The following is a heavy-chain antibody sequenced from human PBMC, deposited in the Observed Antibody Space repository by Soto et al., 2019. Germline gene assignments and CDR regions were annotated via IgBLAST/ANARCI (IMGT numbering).Heavy chain of an antibody. CDR3: ARAKVGPTKTGWLDP. CDR2: IIPIFGTA. CDR1: GGTFSRYA. D-gene: IGHD1-26*01. V-gene: IGHV1-69*01. J-gene: IGHJ5*02. Sequence: QVQLVQSGAEVKKPGSSVKVSCKASGGTFSRYAISWVRQAPGQGLEWMGGIIPIFGTANYAQKFQGRVTITADESTSTAFMELSSLRIEDTGVYYCARAKVGPTKTGWLDPWGQGTLVTVSS.